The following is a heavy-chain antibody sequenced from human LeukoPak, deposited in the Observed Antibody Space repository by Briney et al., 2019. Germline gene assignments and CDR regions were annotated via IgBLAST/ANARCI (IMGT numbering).Heavy chain of an antibody. CDR2: FDPEDGET. CDR1: GYTLTELS. J-gene: IGHJ6*02. Sequence: GASVKVSCKVSGYTLTELSMHWVRQAPGKGLEWMGGFDPEDGETIYAQKFQGRVTMTEDTSTDTAYMELSSLRSEDTAVYYCATGGKDYYYYGMDVWGQGTTVTVSS. CDR3: ATGGKDYYYYGMDV. V-gene: IGHV1-24*01.